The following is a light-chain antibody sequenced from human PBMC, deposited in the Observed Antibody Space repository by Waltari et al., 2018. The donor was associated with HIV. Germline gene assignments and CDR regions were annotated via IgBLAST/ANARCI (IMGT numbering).Light chain of an antibody. CDR3: QSFDYDSSLTVL. Sequence: QSVLTQPPSVSGAPGQTVTISCSGSSSNIGDADFDVHWYQQLPGTAPKLLISGNRIRPAGVPDRFSGSKSGTSASLAITGLQPEDEADYYCQSFDYDSSLTVLFGGGTKLTVL. CDR2: GNR. J-gene: IGLJ2*01. V-gene: IGLV1-40*01. CDR1: SSNIGDADFD.